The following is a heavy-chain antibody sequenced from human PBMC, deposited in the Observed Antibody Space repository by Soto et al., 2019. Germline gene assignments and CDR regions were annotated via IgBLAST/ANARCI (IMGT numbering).Heavy chain of an antibody. CDR1: GGSFSGYY. J-gene: IGHJ4*02. Sequence: SETLSLTCAVYGGSFSGYYWSWIRQPPGKGLEWIGEINHSGSTNYNPSLKSRVTISVDTSKNQFSLKLSSVTAADTAVYYCARDLGYCSGGSCYGRTTFDYWGQGTLVTVS. CDR2: INHSGST. D-gene: IGHD2-15*01. V-gene: IGHV4-34*01. CDR3: ARDLGYCSGGSCYGRTTFDY.